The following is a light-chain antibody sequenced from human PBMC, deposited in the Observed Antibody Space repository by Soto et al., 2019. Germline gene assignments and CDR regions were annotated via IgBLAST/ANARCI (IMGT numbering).Light chain of an antibody. Sequence: DIQMTQSPSTLSASVGDRVTITCRASQSISSWLAWYQQKPGKAPKLLIYDASSLESGVPSRFSGRGSGTEFTLTISSLQPDDLATYYCQQYNSYWTFGQGTKVDIK. CDR1: QSISSW. CDR2: DAS. J-gene: IGKJ1*01. V-gene: IGKV1-5*01. CDR3: QQYNSYWT.